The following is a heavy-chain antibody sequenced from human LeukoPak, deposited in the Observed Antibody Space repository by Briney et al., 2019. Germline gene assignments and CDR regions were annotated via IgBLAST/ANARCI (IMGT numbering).Heavy chain of an antibody. CDR2: MNPNSGNT. V-gene: IGHV1-8*01. D-gene: IGHD3-16*01. Sequence: GASVKVSCKASGYTFTSYDINWVRQATGQGLEWMGWMNPNSGNTGYAQKFQGRVTMTTDTSTSTAYMELRSLRSDDTAVYYCARVIAYDYVWGNPPGGAFDIWGQGTMVTVSS. CDR1: GYTFTSYD. CDR3: ARVIAYDYVWGNPPGGAFDI. J-gene: IGHJ3*02.